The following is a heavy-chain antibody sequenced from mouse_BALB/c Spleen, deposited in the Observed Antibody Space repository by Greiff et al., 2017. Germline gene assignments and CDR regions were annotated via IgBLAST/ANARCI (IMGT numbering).Heavy chain of an antibody. CDR3: ARERGKAMDY. J-gene: IGHJ4*01. D-gene: IGHD1-1*02. CDR1: GFTFSDYG. Sequence: EVQRVESGGGLVQPGGSRKLSCAASGFTFSDYGMAWVRQAPGKGPEWVAFISNLAYSIYYADTVTGRFTISRENAKNTLYLEMSSLRSEDTAMYYCARERGKAMDYWGQGTSVTVSS. CDR2: ISNLAYSI. V-gene: IGHV5-15*02.